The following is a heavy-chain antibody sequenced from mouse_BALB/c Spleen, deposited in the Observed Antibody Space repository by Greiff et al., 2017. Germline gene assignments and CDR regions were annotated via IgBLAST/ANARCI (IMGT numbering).Heavy chain of an antibody. J-gene: IGHJ2*01. CDR1: GYTFTDYA. CDR2: ISTYYGNT. V-gene: IGHV1-67*01. Sequence: VQLQESGPELVRPGVSVKISCKGSGYTFTDYAMHWVKQSHAKSLEWIGVISTYYGNTNYNQKFKGKATMTVDKSSSTAYMELARLTSEDSAIYYCARTYYRTKGYYFDDWGQGTTLTVSS. CDR3: ARTYYRTKGYYFDD. D-gene: IGHD2-14*01.